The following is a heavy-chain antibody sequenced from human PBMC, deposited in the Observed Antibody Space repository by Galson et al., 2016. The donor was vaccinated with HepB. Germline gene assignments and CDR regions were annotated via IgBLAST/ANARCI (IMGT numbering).Heavy chain of an antibody. CDR2: ISFDGSTK. J-gene: IGHJ6*02. Sequence: SLRLSCAASGFRFSSYGMHWVRQAPGKGLEWVAVISFDGSTKNYIDSVKCRFTVARDNLENTLYLQMNSLRTDETAEYYCAKDLRPRWELDYYNYGMDVWGQGTTVTVSS. V-gene: IGHV3-30*18. CDR3: AKDLRPRWELDYYNYGMDV. D-gene: IGHD5-24*01. CDR1: GFRFSSYG.